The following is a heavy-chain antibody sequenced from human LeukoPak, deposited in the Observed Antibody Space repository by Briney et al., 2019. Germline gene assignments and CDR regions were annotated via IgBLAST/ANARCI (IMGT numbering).Heavy chain of an antibody. D-gene: IGHD4-23*01. V-gene: IGHV3-21*01. Sequence: GGSLRLSCAASGFTFSSYSMNWVRQAPGKGLEWVSSISSSSSYIYYADSVKGRFTISRDNAKNSLYLQMNSLRAEDTAVYYCARDLATVVTPFDYWGQGTLVTVSS. CDR1: GFTFSSYS. J-gene: IGHJ4*02. CDR2: ISSSSSYI. CDR3: ARDLATVVTPFDY.